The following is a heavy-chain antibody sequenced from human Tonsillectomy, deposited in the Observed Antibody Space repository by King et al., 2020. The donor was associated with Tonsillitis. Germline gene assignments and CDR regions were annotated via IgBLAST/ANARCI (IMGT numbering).Heavy chain of an antibody. V-gene: IGHV4-39*01. CDR3: ARHRYGEERDYFDY. J-gene: IGHJ4*02. Sequence: QLQESGPGLVKPSETLSLTCTVSGDSISRSTYYWGWIRQPPGKGLEWIVSIYYSGSAYYNPSLKSRVTISVDTSKNQFSLKLTSVTAADTAVYYCARHRYGEERDYFDYWGQGTLVTVSS. CDR2: IYYSGSA. D-gene: IGHD3-10*01. CDR1: GDSISRSTYY.